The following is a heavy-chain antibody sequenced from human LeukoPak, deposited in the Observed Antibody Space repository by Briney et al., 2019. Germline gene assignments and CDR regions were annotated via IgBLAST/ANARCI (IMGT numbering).Heavy chain of an antibody. D-gene: IGHD3-10*01. Sequence: GGSLRLSCEASGFTFSSSWMSWIRQGPGKGLEWVASINPDTSEIHYVDAVRGRFTISRDNAKNSLYLQMSSLTADDTALYYCVRSHHPGGWFDPWGQGTLVTVSS. CDR3: VRSHHPGGWFDP. CDR1: GFTFSSSW. CDR2: INPDTSEI. J-gene: IGHJ5*02. V-gene: IGHV3-7*01.